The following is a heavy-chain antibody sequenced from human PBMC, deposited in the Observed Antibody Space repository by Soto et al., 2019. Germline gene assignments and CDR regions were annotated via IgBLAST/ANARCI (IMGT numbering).Heavy chain of an antibody. J-gene: IGHJ4*02. V-gene: IGHV1-18*01. CDR2: ISPYNGNT. Sequence: GASVKVSCKASGYTFTSYGISWVRQAPGQGLEQMGWISPYNGNTNYAQKLQGRVTMTTDTSTSTAYMELRSLESDDTAVYYCARGWFGELLFDYWGQGTLVTVSS. CDR3: ARGWFGELLFDY. D-gene: IGHD3-10*01. CDR1: GYTFTSYG.